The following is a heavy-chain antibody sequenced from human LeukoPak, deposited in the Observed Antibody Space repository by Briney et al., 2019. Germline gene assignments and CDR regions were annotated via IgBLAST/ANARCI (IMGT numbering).Heavy chain of an antibody. CDR1: GFTFSSYS. CDR3: ARVPASVRYYDFWSGYSDY. D-gene: IGHD3-3*01. J-gene: IGHJ4*02. V-gene: IGHV3-21*01. CDR2: ISSSSSYI. Sequence: GGSLRLSCVASGFTFSSYSMNWVRQAPGKGLEWVSSISSSSSYIYYADSVKGRFTISRDNAKNSLYLQMNSLRAEDTAVYYCARVPASVRYYDFWSGYSDYWGQGTLVTVSS.